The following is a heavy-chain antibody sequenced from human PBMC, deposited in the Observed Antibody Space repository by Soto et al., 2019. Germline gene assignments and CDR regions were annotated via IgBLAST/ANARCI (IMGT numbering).Heavy chain of an antibody. CDR1: GFTFSSHW. V-gene: IGHV3-7*01. CDR3: ARDDYNWARDY. J-gene: IGHJ4*02. Sequence: EVQLVESGGGLVQPGGSLRLSCAASGFTFSSHWMSWVRQAPGKGLEWVANIKHDGSETYYVDSVKGRFTISRDNAKNALYLQMHSLRAEDTAVYYCARDDYNWARDYWGQGTLVTVS. D-gene: IGHD4-4*01. CDR2: IKHDGSET.